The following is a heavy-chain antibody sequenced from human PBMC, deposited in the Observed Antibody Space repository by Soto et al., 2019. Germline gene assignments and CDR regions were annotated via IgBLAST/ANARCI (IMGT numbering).Heavy chain of an antibody. J-gene: IGHJ4*02. Sequence: SETLSLTCTVSGGSISSSSYYWGWIRQPPGKELEWIGSIYYSGNSNYNPPLKSRVTISVYTYKNQLSLTPSTAAAADASGYYCARYYYGEIDYWGQGTQVTVSS. V-gene: IGHV4-39*01. CDR2: IYYSGNS. D-gene: IGHD4-17*01. CDR3: ARYYYGEIDY. CDR1: GGSISSSSYY.